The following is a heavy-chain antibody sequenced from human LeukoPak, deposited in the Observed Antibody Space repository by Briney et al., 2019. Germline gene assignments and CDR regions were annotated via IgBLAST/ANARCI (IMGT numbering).Heavy chain of an antibody. V-gene: IGHV4-59*01. CDR1: GGSISSYY. CDR2: IYGSGST. J-gene: IGHJ4*02. Sequence: SETLSLTCTVSGGSISSYYWSWIRQPPGKGLEWIGHIYGSGSTNYNPSLKSRVTLSVDTSKNQFSLKLSSVTAADTAVYYCARGARGEAVGATGSRIIFDYWGQGTLVTVSS. CDR3: ARGARGEAVGATGSRIIFDY. D-gene: IGHD1-26*01.